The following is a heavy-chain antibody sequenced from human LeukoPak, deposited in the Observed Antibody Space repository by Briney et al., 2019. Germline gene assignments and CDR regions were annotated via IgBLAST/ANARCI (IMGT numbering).Heavy chain of an antibody. Sequence: ASVKVSCKASGYTFTSYHIHWVRQAPGQGLEWMGIISPSGGSTSYAEKFQGKVTMTRDTSTSTVYMDLSSLRSEDTAVYYCARDLGLSVTTRGFDYWGQGTLVTVSS. V-gene: IGHV1-46*01. CDR2: ISPSGGST. CDR3: ARDLGLSVTTRGFDY. CDR1: GYTFTSYH. J-gene: IGHJ4*02. D-gene: IGHD4-17*01.